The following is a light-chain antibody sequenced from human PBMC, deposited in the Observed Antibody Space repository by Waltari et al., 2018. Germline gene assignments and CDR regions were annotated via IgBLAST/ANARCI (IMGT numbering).Light chain of an antibody. Sequence: EIVLTQSPDTLSLSPGDRAALPCRASPSLSRSYLAWYQQKPGQAPRLLIYGASSRATGIPDRFSGSGSETDFTLTISRLEPEDFAVYYCQQYDSTPYTFGQGTKLEIK. CDR2: GAS. J-gene: IGKJ2*01. V-gene: IGKV3-20*01. CDR3: QQYDSTPYT. CDR1: PSLSRSY.